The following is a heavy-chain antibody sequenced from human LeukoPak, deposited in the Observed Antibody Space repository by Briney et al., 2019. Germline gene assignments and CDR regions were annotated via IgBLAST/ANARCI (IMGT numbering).Heavy chain of an antibody. D-gene: IGHD3-22*01. Sequence: SVKVSCKAPGGTFSSYAISWVRQAPGQGLEWMGRIIPILGIANYAQKFQGRVTITADKSTSTAYMELSSLRSEDTAVYYCASGGIVVVITLDYWGQGTLVTVSS. CDR3: ASGGIVVVITLDY. CDR2: IIPILGIA. V-gene: IGHV1-69*04. J-gene: IGHJ4*02. CDR1: GGTFSSYA.